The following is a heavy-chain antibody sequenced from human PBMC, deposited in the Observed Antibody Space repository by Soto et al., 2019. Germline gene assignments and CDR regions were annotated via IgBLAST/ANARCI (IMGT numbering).Heavy chain of an antibody. CDR3: ARARYSSSWPFDY. CDR2: ISSRSGYT. CDR1: GFTLSDYY. D-gene: IGHD6-13*01. J-gene: IGHJ4*02. V-gene: IGHV3-11*05. Sequence: QVQLVESGGGLVKPGGSLRLSCAASGFTLSDYYMSWIRQAPGKGLEWVSYISSRSGYTNYADSVKGRFTISRDNAKNSLYLQMNSLRAEDTAVYYCARARYSSSWPFDYWGQGTLVTVSS.